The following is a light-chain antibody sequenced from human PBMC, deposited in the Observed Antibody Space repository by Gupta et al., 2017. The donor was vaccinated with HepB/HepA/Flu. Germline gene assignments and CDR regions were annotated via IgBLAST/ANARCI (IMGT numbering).Light chain of an antibody. V-gene: IGLV1-44*01. CDR1: DANIGSNT. J-gene: IGLJ2*01. CDR2: GND. Sequence: HSVLHQPPSASGPPGPGATISCCGTDANIGSNTVNWYQQFPGTAPKLLIYGNDERPSVVPDRFSGSTSGTAASLAISGLQAEDDADYYCAVWDDSLNGLFGGGTKLTVL. CDR3: AVWDDSLNGL.